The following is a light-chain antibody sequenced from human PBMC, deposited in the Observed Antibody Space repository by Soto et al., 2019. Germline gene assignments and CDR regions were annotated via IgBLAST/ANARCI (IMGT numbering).Light chain of an antibody. J-gene: IGKJ5*01. Sequence: DIQMTQSPSTLSASVGDRVTITCRASQSISSWLAWYQQKPGKAPKLLIYKASSLESGVPSRFSGRGSGTEFTLAISSLQPDDFATYYCQHYNSYPITFGQGTRLEIK. V-gene: IGKV1-5*03. CDR3: QHYNSYPIT. CDR1: QSISSW. CDR2: KAS.